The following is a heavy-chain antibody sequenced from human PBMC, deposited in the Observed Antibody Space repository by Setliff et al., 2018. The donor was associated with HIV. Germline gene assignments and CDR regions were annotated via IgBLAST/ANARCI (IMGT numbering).Heavy chain of an antibody. Sequence: ASVKVSCKASGGTFSNYAISWVRQAPGQGLEWMGGIIPIFGSTKYARKFQGRVTITADESTSTADMELSSLRSEDTAVYYCAARPGVDSSGHYDYYYMDVWGKGTTVTVSS. CDR2: IIPIFGST. V-gene: IGHV1-69*13. CDR1: GGTFSNYA. J-gene: IGHJ6*03. D-gene: IGHD3-22*01. CDR3: AARPGVDSSGHYDYYYMDV.